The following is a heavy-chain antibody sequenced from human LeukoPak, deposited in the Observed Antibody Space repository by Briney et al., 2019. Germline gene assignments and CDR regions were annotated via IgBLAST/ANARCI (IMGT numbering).Heavy chain of an antibody. CDR3: AREGDGSNSGFAY. CDR2: ISSTTVI. V-gene: IGHV3-69-1*01. CDR1: GFRFSGYN. Sequence: GGSLRLSCAVSGFRFSGYNMNWVRQAPGKGLEWIAYISSTTVIYYADSVEGRFTVSRDNAHDSLYLQMSSLTLDDTAVYFCAREGDGSNSGFAYWGQGALVTVSS. D-gene: IGHD4-11*01. J-gene: IGHJ4*02.